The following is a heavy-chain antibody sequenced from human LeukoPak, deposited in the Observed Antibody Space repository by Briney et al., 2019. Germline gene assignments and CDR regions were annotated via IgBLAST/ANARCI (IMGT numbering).Heavy chain of an antibody. V-gene: IGHV1-2*02. Sequence: ASVKVSCKASGYTFTGYYMHWVRQAPGQGLEWMGWTNPNSGGTNYAQKFQGRVTMTRDTSISTAYMELSRLRSDDTAVYYCAREDNYCTNGVCSSWFDPWGQGTLVTVSS. D-gene: IGHD2-8*01. CDR1: GYTFTGYY. CDR3: AREDNYCTNGVCSSWFDP. CDR2: TNPNSGGT. J-gene: IGHJ5*02.